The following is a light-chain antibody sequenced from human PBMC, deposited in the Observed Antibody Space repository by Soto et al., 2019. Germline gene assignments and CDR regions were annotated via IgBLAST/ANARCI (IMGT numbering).Light chain of an antibody. J-gene: IGKJ1*01. V-gene: IGKV1-5*03. CDR2: KAS. CDR3: QHYSRYSGT. CDR1: QDLDRW. Sequence: DIQMTQSPSSLSASVGDRVTITCRASQDLDRWLAWYQQKPGKAPKVLIYKASTLETGVPSRFSGSGSGTDFTLTISSLQADDFATYYCQHYSRYSGTFGHGTKVDIK.